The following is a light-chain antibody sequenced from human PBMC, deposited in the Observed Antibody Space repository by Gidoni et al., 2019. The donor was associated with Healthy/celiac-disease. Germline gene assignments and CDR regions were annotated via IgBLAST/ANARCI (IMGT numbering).Light chain of an antibody. CDR1: QSVSSSY. V-gene: IGKV3-20*01. Sequence: EIVLTQSPGTLSLSPGERATLSCRASQSVSSSYLAWYQQKPGQAPRLLIDGASSRATCIPDRFSGSGSGTDFTLTISRLEPEDFAVYYCQQYGSSPGYTFGQGTKLEIK. CDR3: QQYGSSPGYT. J-gene: IGKJ2*01. CDR2: GAS.